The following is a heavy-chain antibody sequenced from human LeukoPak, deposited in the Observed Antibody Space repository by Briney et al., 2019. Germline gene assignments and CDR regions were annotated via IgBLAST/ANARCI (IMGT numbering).Heavy chain of an antibody. V-gene: IGHV3-48*03. CDR2: ISSSGSTI. Sequence: GGSLRLSCAASGFTFRSYEMNWVRQAPGKGLEWVSYISSSGSTIYYADSVKGRFTISRDNAKNSLYLQMNSLRAEDAAIYYCAKKVGLVSAPLYYFDVWGQGTLVTVSS. D-gene: IGHD5/OR15-5a*01. J-gene: IGHJ4*02. CDR1: GFTFRSYE. CDR3: AKKVGLVSAPLYYFDV.